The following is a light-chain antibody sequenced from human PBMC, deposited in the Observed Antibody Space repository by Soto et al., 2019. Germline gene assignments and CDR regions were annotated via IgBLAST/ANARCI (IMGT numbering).Light chain of an antibody. CDR3: QQRE. V-gene: IGKV3-11*01. CDR1: QSVSSY. CDR2: DAS. Sequence: EIVMTQSPATLSLSPWERATLSRRASQSVSSYLAWYQQKPGQAPRLLIYDASNRATGIPARFSGSGSGTDFTLTISSLEPEDFAVYYCQQREFGQGTKVDIK. J-gene: IGKJ1*01.